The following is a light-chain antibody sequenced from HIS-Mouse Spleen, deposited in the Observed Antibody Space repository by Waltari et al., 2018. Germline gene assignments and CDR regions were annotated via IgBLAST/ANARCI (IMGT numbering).Light chain of an antibody. J-gene: IGLJ2*01. CDR3: AAWDDSLSGHVV. V-gene: IGLV1-47*01. Sequence: QSVLPQPPSASGTPGQRVTISCSGSSSNIGSTYVYWYQQLPGTAPKLLIYRNNQRPSGVPDRFSGSKSGTSASLAISGLRSEDEADYYCAAWDDSLSGHVVFGGGTKLTVL. CDR2: RNN. CDR1: SSNIGSTY.